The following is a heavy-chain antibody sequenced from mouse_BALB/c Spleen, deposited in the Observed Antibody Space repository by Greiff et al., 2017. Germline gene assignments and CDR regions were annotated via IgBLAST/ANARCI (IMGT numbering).Heavy chain of an antibody. CDR2: ISSGGST. J-gene: IGHJ2*01. CDR3: ARGITTVVATPAFDY. Sequence: EVKLQESGGGLVKPGGSLKLSCAASGFTFSSYAMSWVRQTPEKRLEWVASISSGGSTYYPDSVKGRFTISRDNARNILYLQMSSLRSEDTAMYYCARGITTVVATPAFDYWGQGTTLTVSS. V-gene: IGHV5-6-5*01. CDR1: GFTFSSYA. D-gene: IGHD1-1*01.